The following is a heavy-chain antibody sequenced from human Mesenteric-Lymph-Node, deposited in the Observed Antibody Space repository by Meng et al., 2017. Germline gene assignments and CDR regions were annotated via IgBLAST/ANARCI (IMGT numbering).Heavy chain of an antibody. V-gene: IGHV4-39*01. D-gene: IGHD3-10*01. J-gene: IGHJ4*02. CDR1: GGSLSSNGYY. CDR3: ARRRGGSGRDC. CDR2: IYHSGST. Sequence: QLHLQQSGAGLVKPSETLSLTCTVSGGSLSSNGYYWDWVRQPPGKGLEWIGAIYHSGSTSYNPSLQSRVTMFVDTSKNQFSLMLTPVTATDTAVYYCARRRGGSGRDCWGQGTLVTVSS.